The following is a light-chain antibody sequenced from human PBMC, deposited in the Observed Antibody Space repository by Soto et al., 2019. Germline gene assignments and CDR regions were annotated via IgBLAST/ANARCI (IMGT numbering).Light chain of an antibody. Sequence: DVQMTQSPSSLSAFVGDRVTITCRASQGIAPYLAWFQQKPGKVPKLLIYATSTLQSGVPSRFSGSGSGTDFTLTISSLQPEDVGTYYCHKYNSAPLTFAGGTRV. J-gene: IGKJ4*01. CDR2: ATS. CDR3: HKYNSAPLT. CDR1: QGIAPY. V-gene: IGKV1-27*01.